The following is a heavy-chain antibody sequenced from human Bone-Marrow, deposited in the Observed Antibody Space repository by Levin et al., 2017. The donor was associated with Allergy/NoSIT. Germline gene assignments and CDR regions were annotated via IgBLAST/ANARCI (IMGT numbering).Heavy chain of an antibody. J-gene: IGHJ4*02. CDR3: AKEGEITAYGSD. V-gene: IGHV3-23*01. D-gene: IGHD1-20*01. CDR2: ISGSADRA. CDR1: GFTFSSYA. Sequence: GGSLRLSCAASGFTFSSYAMSWARQAPGKGLEWVSAISGSADRAYYADSVKGRFTISRDNSKNTLSLQMNSLRVEDTAVYYCAKEGEITAYGSDWGQGTLVTVSS.